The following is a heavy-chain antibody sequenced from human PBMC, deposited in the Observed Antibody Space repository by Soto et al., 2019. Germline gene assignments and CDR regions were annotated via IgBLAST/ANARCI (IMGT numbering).Heavy chain of an antibody. Sequence: SETLSLTCTVSGGSISSYYWSWIRQPPGKGLEWIGYIYYSGSTNYNPSLKSRVTISVDTSKNQFSLKLSSVTAADTAVYYCARDIHYYDRGVGYWGQGTLVTVSS. CDR2: IYYSGST. J-gene: IGHJ4*02. CDR1: GGSISSYY. V-gene: IGHV4-59*01. CDR3: ARDIHYYDRGVGY. D-gene: IGHD3-22*01.